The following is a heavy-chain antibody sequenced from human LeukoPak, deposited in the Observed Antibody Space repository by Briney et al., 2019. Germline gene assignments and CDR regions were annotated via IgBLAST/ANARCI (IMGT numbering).Heavy chain of an antibody. D-gene: IGHD1-26*01. Sequence: ASVKVSCKTSGYTFVDYFIHWVQQAPGKGLEWMGRFNANSGGTEYEQKFQGRITMTRDTSISTAYVEVNWLISDDTAIYYCARDVSSTSNWEFDYWGQGTLVTVSS. CDR3: ARDVSSTSNWEFDY. J-gene: IGHJ4*02. V-gene: IGHV1-2*06. CDR1: GYTFVDYF. CDR2: FNANSGGT.